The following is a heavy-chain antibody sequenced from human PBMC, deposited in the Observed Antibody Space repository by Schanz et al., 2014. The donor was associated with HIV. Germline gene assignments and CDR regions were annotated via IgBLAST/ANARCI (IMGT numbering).Heavy chain of an antibody. CDR2: ISSGNRYI. CDR3: AKMEMAIVRWYYGMDV. Sequence: EVQLVESGGGLVKPGGSLRLSCAGSGFTFSTYSMNWVRRAPGKGLEWVSAISSGNRYIYYADSVKGRFTISRDNAKNSLYLQMSSLRAEDTAVYYCAKMEMAIVRWYYGMDVWGQGTTVTVSS. V-gene: IGHV3-21*04. J-gene: IGHJ6*02. D-gene: IGHD3-16*02. CDR1: GFTFSTYS.